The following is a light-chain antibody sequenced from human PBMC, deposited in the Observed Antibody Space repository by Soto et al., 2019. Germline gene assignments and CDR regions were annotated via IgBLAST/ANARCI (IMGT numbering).Light chain of an antibody. CDR2: AAS. CDR3: LQYYSYPRT. CDR1: QGISSY. V-gene: IGKV1-8*01. J-gene: IGKJ1*01. Sequence: AIRMTQSPSFLSASVGDRVTITCRASQGISSYLAWYQQKPGKAPKLLIYAASTLQSGVPSRFSGSGSGTDFTLTISCLQSEDFATYYCLQYYSYPRTFGQGTKVDIK.